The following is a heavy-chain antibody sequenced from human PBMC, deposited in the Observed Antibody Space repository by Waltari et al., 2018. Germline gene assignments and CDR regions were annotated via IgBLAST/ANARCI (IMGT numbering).Heavy chain of an antibody. CDR1: GSPFTGYY. V-gene: IGHV1-2*06. CDR3: ARGSGNSGSPLGGIDY. Sequence: QVQLVQSGAEVKKPGASVKVSCKASGSPFTGYYLHWVQQAPGQGLEWMGRINPNSGGTNYAQKFQGRVTMTRDTSISTAYMELSRLRSDDTAVYYCARGSGNSGSPLGGIDYWGQGTLVTVSS. D-gene: IGHD1-26*01. J-gene: IGHJ4*02. CDR2: INPNSGGT.